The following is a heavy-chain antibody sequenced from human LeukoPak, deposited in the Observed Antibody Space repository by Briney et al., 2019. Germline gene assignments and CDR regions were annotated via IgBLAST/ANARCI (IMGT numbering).Heavy chain of an antibody. CDR2: ISAYNGNT. V-gene: IGHV1-18*01. J-gene: IGHJ6*02. Sequence: ASVKVSCKASGYTFTSYGISWVRQAPGQGLEWMGWISAYNGNTNYAQKLQGRVTMTTDTSTSTAYMELRSLRSDDTAVYYCARFYDYGDYQNYYYGLDVWGQGTTVTVSS. CDR3: ARFYDYGDYQNYYYGLDV. CDR1: GYTFTSYG. D-gene: IGHD4-17*01.